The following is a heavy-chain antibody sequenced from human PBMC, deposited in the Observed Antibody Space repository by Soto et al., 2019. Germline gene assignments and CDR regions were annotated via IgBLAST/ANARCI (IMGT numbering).Heavy chain of an antibody. Sequence: GGSLRLSCAASGFTFDDYAMHWVRQAPGKGLEWVSGISWNSGSIGYADSVKGRFTISRDNAKNSLYLQMNSLRAEDTALYYCAKDIGSGSYTYYFDYWGQGTLVTVSS. CDR1: GFTFDDYA. D-gene: IGHD3-10*01. J-gene: IGHJ4*02. CDR3: AKDIGSGSYTYYFDY. V-gene: IGHV3-9*01. CDR2: ISWNSGSI.